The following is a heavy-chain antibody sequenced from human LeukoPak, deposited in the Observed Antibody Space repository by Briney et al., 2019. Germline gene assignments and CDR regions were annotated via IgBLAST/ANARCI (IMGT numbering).Heavy chain of an antibody. CDR3: ARGNGYSYGFFDY. Sequence: GESLRLSCAASGFTFSSYGMHWVRQAPGKGLEWVAVIWYDGSNKYYADSVKGRFTISRDNSKNTLYLQMNSLRAEDTAVYYCARGNGYSYGFFDYWGQGTLVTVSS. CDR1: GFTFSSYG. J-gene: IGHJ4*02. D-gene: IGHD5-18*01. V-gene: IGHV3-33*01. CDR2: IWYDGSNK.